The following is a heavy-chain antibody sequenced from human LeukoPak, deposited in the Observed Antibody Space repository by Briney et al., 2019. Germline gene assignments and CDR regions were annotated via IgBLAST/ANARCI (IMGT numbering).Heavy chain of an antibody. CDR2: IKQDGSEK. J-gene: IGHJ3*02. Sequence: GGSLRLSCAASGFTSSSYWMSWVRQAPGNGLEWVANIKQDGSEKYYVASVKGRFTISRDNAKNSLYLQMNSLRAEDTAVYYCAREQWLVPRRGDAFDIWGQGTMVTVSS. D-gene: IGHD6-19*01. V-gene: IGHV3-7*01. CDR3: AREQWLVPRRGDAFDI. CDR1: GFTSSSYW.